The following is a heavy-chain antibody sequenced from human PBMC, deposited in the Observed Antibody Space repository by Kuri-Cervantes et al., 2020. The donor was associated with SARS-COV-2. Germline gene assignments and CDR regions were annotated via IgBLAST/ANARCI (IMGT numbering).Heavy chain of an antibody. Sequence: GGSLRLSCSASGFTFINYNMNWVRQAPGKGLEWISSISSSSSWISYSDSVKGRFTISRDNAGKSLYLQMNSLRAEDTSVYYCARLEEWEEEAFDIWGQGTMVTVSS. J-gene: IGHJ3*02. CDR3: ARLEEWEEEAFDI. V-gene: IGHV3-21*01. CDR2: ISSSSSWI. D-gene: IGHD1-26*01. CDR1: GFTFINYN.